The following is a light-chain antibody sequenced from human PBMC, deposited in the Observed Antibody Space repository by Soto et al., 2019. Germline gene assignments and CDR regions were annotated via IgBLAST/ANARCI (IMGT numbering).Light chain of an antibody. Sequence: QSVLTQPASVSGSPGQSITISCTGTSSDVGSYNFVSWYQQYPGKAPKLVIYDVTNRPSGVSDRFSGSKSGNTASLTISGLPAEDEANYYCNSYTTSSTSVFGGGTKLTVL. CDR1: SSDVGSYNF. CDR3: NSYTTSSTSV. CDR2: DVT. J-gene: IGLJ3*02. V-gene: IGLV2-14*03.